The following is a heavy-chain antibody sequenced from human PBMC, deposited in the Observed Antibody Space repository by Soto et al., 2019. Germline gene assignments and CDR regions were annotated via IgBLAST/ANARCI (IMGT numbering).Heavy chain of an antibody. Sequence: SETLSLTCTVAGGSVTSDEDYWTWIRQSPGKGLEWIGYISNSGSTGYNPSLKTRLSMSVDRSKNQFTLRLTSVTAADTAVYFCATESGSTYGYFDHWGQGTQVTVSS. CDR2: ISNSGST. D-gene: IGHD5-18*01. CDR3: ATESGSTYGYFDH. J-gene: IGHJ4*02. CDR1: GGSVTSDEDY. V-gene: IGHV4-30-4*01.